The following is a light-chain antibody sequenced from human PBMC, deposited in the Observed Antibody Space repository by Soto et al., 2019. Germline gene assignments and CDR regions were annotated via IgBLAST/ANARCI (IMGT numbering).Light chain of an antibody. CDR1: QSISNW. CDR2: DAS. J-gene: IGKJ1*01. CDR3: QQYNSYSST. Sequence: DIQLTQSPSTLSASVGDRVTITCRASQSISNWLAWYQQQPGKAPNLLIYDASILESGVPSRFSGIGSGTDFTVTISSLQPDDFASYYCQQYNSYSSTFVQGTKVEI. V-gene: IGKV1-5*01.